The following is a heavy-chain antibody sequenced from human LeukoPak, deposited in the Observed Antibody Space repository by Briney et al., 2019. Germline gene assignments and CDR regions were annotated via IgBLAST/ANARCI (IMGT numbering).Heavy chain of an antibody. Sequence: SVKVSCKASGGTFSSYTISWVRQAPGQGLEWMGRIIPILGIANYAQKFQGRVTITADKSTSTAYMELSSLRSEDTAVYYCARGLSRTASKPYGSRSYRGYYYMDVWGKGTTVTVSS. V-gene: IGHV1-69*02. J-gene: IGHJ6*03. D-gene: IGHD3-10*01. CDR1: GGTFSSYT. CDR2: IIPILGIA. CDR3: ARGLSRTASKPYGSRSYRGYYYMDV.